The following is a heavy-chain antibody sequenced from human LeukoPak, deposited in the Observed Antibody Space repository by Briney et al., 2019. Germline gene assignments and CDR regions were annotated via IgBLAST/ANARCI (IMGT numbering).Heavy chain of an antibody. CDR1: GGSISSSSYY. D-gene: IGHD2-2*01. CDR3: ARGASSQTRTFDY. CDR2: IYHSGST. V-gene: IGHV4-39*07. J-gene: IGHJ4*02. Sequence: PSETLSLTCTVSGGSISSSSYYWGWIRQPPGKGLEWIGSIYHSGSTNYNPSLKSRVTISVDKSKNQFSLKLSSVTAADTAVYYCARGASSQTRTFDYWGQGTLVTVSS.